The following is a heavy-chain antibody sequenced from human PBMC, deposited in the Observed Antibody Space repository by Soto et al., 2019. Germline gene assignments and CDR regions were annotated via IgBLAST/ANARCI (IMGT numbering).Heavy chain of an antibody. CDR3: AREGQPSGDPDWFDP. CDR1: GGTFSSYT. D-gene: IGHD6-25*01. Sequence: GASVKVSCKASGGTFSSYTISWVRQAPGQGLEWMGRIIPILGIANYAQKFQGRVTITADKSTSTAYMELSSLRSEDTAVYYCAREGQPSGDPDWFDPWGQGTLVTVSS. V-gene: IGHV1-69*04. J-gene: IGHJ5*02. CDR2: IIPILGIA.